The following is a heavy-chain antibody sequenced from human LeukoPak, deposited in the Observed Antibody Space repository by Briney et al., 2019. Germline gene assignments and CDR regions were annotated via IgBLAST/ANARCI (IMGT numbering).Heavy chain of an antibody. V-gene: IGHV3-23*01. CDR2: ITGSGSHT. D-gene: IGHD5-24*01. CDR1: GFTFSSYG. J-gene: IGHJ3*02. CDR3: AKDLQMATIFEWHYDAFDI. Sequence: TGGSLRLSCAASGFTFSSYGMSWVRQAPGKGLEWVSTITGSGSHTYYADSVKGRFTISRDNSKNTLYLQMNSLRAEDTAVYYCAKDLQMATIFEWHYDAFDIWGQGTMVTVSS.